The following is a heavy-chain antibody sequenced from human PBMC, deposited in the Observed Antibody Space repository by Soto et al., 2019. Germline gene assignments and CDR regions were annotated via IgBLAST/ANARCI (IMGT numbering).Heavy chain of an antibody. CDR3: ARDLTTNIYDWGDYYGMDV. CDR2: IWYDGSNK. J-gene: IGHJ6*02. V-gene: IGHV3-33*01. D-gene: IGHD3-16*01. Sequence: QVQLVESGGGVVQPGRSLRLSCAASGFTFSSYGMHWVRQAPGKGLEWVAVIWYDGSNKYYADSVKGRFTISRDNSKNTLYLQMNSLRAEDTAVYYCARDLTTNIYDWGDYYGMDVWGQGTTVTVSS. CDR1: GFTFSSYG.